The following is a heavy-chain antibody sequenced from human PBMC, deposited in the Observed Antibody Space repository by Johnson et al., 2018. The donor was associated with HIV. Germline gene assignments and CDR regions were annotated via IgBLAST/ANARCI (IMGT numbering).Heavy chain of an antibody. D-gene: IGHD1-1*01. CDR3: TTGASSAYET. V-gene: IGHV3-30*03. Sequence: QVQLVESGGGVVQPGRSLRLSCAASGFTFSNYGMHWVRQAPGTGLEWVAVITFEGSDKYYADSVKGRFTISRDNVKNTMYLQMNSLRADDTAVYYCTTGASSAYETWGQGTMVTVSS. CDR1: GFTFSNYG. J-gene: IGHJ3*02. CDR2: ITFEGSDK.